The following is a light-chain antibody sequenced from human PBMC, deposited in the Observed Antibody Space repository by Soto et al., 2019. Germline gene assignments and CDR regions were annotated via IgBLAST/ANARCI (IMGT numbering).Light chain of an antibody. J-gene: IGKJ1*01. Sequence: DIQLTQSPPTLSASVGDRVTITCRASQSIRYYLAWYQQMPGKAPKLLIYGASSLQSGVTSRFSGSGSGTEFPLTISSLQPDDFATYFCQHHNSYSQTFGQGTKVEIK. V-gene: IGKV1-5*01. CDR3: QHHNSYSQT. CDR2: GAS. CDR1: QSIRYY.